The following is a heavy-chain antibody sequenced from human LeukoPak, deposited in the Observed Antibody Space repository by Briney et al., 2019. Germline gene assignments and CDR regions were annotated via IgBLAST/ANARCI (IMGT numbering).Heavy chain of an antibody. D-gene: IGHD2-15*01. CDR2: IKESGDIT. Sequence: GGSLRLSCAASGFTFSSYSMCWVRQAPGKGPEWVSGIKESGDITYYADSVKGRFTISRDNSKNTLYLQMNSLRAEDTAKYYCAEYCSGATCSGYWGQGTLVTVSS. V-gene: IGHV3-23*01. J-gene: IGHJ4*02. CDR1: GFTFSSYS. CDR3: AEYCSGATCSGY.